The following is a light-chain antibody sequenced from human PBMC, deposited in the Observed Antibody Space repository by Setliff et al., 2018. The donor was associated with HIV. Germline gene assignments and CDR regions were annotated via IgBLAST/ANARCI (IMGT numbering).Light chain of an antibody. CDR3: CSYAGSRAFYV. J-gene: IGLJ1*01. CDR2: EVS. Sequence: SVLTQPASVSGSPGQSITISCTGTSSNVGSYNLVSWYQHHPGKVPKLIIYEVSERPSGISNRFSGSKSGNVASLTISGLQAEDEADYYCCSYAGSRAFYVFGSGTKVTVL. CDR1: SSNVGSYNL. V-gene: IGLV2-23*02.